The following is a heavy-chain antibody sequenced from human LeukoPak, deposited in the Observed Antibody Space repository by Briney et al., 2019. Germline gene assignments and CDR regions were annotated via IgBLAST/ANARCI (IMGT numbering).Heavy chain of an antibody. CDR2: IYYSGST. CDR3: ARENTMVRGVIITDDAFDI. D-gene: IGHD3-10*01. CDR1: GGSISSGGYY. J-gene: IGHJ3*02. V-gene: IGHV4-31*03. Sequence: SQTLSLTCTVSGGSISSGGYYWSWIRQHPGKGLEWIGYIYYSGSTYYNPSLKSRVTISVGTSKNQFSLKLSSVTAADTAVYYCARENTMVRGVIITDDAFDIWGQGTMVTVSS.